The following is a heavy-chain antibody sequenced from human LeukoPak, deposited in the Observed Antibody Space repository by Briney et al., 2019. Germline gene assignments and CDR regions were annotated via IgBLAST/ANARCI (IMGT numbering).Heavy chain of an antibody. V-gene: IGHV1-58*01. D-gene: IGHD3-9*01. CDR3: AAGRYFDLVDY. CDR1: GFTFSSSA. CDR2: IVVGSVNT. Sequence: ASVKVSCKTSGFTFSSSALQWVRQARGQRVEWMGWIVVGSVNTNYTQKFQERVTITRDMSTSTAYMELSSLRSEDTAVYYCAAGRYFDLVDYWGQGTLVTVSS. J-gene: IGHJ4*02.